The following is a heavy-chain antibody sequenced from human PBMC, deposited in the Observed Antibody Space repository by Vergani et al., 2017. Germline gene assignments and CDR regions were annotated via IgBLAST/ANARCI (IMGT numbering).Heavy chain of an antibody. V-gene: IGHV3-23*01. Sequence: EVQSLESGGNLVQPGGSLRLFCAASGFTFTNFAMTWVRQAPGEGLECVSGLSDCGGFTYYAGSVKGRFTIYRDNSKNTMFLQMDNLTAEGTAVYYCAKVGRSEVTGTVGDFDIWGQGTMVTVST. CDR1: GFTFTNFA. CDR2: LSDCGGFT. D-gene: IGHD1/OR15-1a*01. J-gene: IGHJ3*02. CDR3: AKVGRSEVTGTVGDFDI.